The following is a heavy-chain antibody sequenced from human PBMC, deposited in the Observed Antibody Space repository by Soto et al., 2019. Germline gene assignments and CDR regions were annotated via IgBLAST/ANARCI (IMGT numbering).Heavy chain of an antibody. J-gene: IGHJ4*02. CDR3: ARGVGDYYDSSGLGFDY. D-gene: IGHD3-22*01. CDR2: IYYSGST. V-gene: IGHV4-30-4*01. Sequence: QVQLQESGPGLVKPSQTLSLTCTVSGGSISSGDYYWSWIRQPPGKGLEWIGYIYYSGSTYYNPSLKSQVTISVDTSKNQFSLKRSSVIAADTAVYYCARGVGDYYDSSGLGFDYWGQGTLVTVSS. CDR1: GGSISSGDYY.